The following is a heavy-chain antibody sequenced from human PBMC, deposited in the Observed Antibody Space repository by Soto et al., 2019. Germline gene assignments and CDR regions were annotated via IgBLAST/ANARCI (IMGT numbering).Heavy chain of an antibody. CDR1: GFTFSSYG. D-gene: IGHD6-19*01. V-gene: IGHV3-30*03. Sequence: GGSLRLSCAASGFTFSSYGMHWVRQAPGKGLEWVAVISYDGSNKYYVDSVKGRFTISRDNAKNSLYLQMNSLRAEDTAVYYCTRDSSGWQANYYMDVWGKGTTVTVSS. CDR3: TRDSSGWQANYYMDV. CDR2: ISYDGSNK. J-gene: IGHJ6*03.